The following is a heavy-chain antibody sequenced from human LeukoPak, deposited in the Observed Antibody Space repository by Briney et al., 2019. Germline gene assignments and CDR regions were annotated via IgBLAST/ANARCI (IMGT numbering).Heavy chain of an antibody. CDR1: GFTFSSYA. CDR2: ISISGGST. CDR3: ARDDYGGKLDI. Sequence: GGSLRLSCAASGFTFSSYAMSWVRQAPGKGLEWVSVISISGGSTYYADSVKGRFTISRDNSKNTLYLQMNSLRAEDTAVYYCARDDYGGKLDIWGQGTVVTVSS. V-gene: IGHV3-23*01. J-gene: IGHJ3*02. D-gene: IGHD4-23*01.